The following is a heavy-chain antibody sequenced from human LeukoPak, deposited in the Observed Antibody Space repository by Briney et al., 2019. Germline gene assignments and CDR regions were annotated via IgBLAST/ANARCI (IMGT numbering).Heavy chain of an antibody. V-gene: IGHV3-48*01. Sequence: GGSLRLSCAASGFTFSDYSINWVRQAPGKGLEWVSYISSSSSTIYYADSVKGRFTISRDNAKNSLYLQMNNMRAEDTAVYYCARRQGSSWYSYFDYWGQGTLVTVSS. D-gene: IGHD6-13*01. CDR2: ISSSSSTI. CDR3: ARRQGSSWYSYFDY. CDR1: GFTFSDYS. J-gene: IGHJ4*02.